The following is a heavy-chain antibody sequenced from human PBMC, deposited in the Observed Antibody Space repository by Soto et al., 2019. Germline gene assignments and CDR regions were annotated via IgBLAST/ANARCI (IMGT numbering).Heavy chain of an antibody. D-gene: IGHD3-9*01. Sequence: PGGSLRLSCAASGFTFSSYSMNWVRQAPGKGLEWVSSISSSSSYIYYADSVKGRFTISRDNAKNSMYLQMKSVRAEDTPVYYCARDILTGYSADYFDYWGQGPLVIV. CDR3: ARDILTGYSADYFDY. J-gene: IGHJ4*02. CDR2: ISSSSSYI. CDR1: GFTFSSYS. V-gene: IGHV3-21*01.